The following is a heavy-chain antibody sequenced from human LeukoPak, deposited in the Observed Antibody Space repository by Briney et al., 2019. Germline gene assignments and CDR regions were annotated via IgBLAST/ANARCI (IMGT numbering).Heavy chain of an antibody. Sequence: SETLSLTCTVSGGSISSYYWSWIRQPPGKGLEWIGYIYYSGSTNYNLSLKSRVTISVDTSKNQFSLKLSSVTAADTAVYYCAREGQWLDYFDYWGQGTLVTVSS. CDR3: AREGQWLDYFDY. V-gene: IGHV4-59*01. D-gene: IGHD6-19*01. CDR2: IYYSGST. J-gene: IGHJ4*02. CDR1: GGSISSYY.